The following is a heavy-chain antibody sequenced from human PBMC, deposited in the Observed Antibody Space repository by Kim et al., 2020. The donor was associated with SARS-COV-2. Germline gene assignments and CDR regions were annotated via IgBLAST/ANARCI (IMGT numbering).Heavy chain of an antibody. Sequence: SETLSLTCTVSGGSISSYYWSWIRQPPGKGLEWIGYIYYSGSTNYNPSLKSRVTISVDTSKNQFSLKLSSVTAADTAVYYCARHWHSYGPIDYWGQGTLVTVSS. D-gene: IGHD5-18*01. J-gene: IGHJ4*02. V-gene: IGHV4-59*08. CDR2: IYYSGST. CDR1: GGSISSYY. CDR3: ARHWHSYGPIDY.